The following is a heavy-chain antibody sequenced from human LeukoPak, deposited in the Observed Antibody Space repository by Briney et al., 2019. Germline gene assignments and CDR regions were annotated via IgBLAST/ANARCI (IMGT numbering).Heavy chain of an antibody. V-gene: IGHV3-23*01. CDR1: GFTFSSYA. Sequence: GGSLRLSCAASGFTFSSYAMSWVRQAPGKGLEWVSAISGSGGSTYHADSVKGRFTISRDNAKNSLYLQMNSLRAEDTAVYYCARDWGGGTHDYWGQGTLVTVSS. CDR3: ARDWGGGTHDY. J-gene: IGHJ4*02. D-gene: IGHD3-10*01. CDR2: ISGSGGST.